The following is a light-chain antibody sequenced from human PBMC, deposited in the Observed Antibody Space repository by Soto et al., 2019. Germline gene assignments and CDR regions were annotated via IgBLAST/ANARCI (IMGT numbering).Light chain of an antibody. V-gene: IGKV3-15*01. J-gene: IGKJ2*01. CDR1: QSVGNN. CDR2: GAY. CDR3: HQYDGWPPYT. Sequence: EIEMTQSPATLSLSPGERATVSCRASQSVGNNLAWYQQKSGQAPRLLIYGAYTRAAGVPARFSGTGSGTEFTLTIRSLQSEDCAVYYCHQYDGWPPYTFGQGTKWEF.